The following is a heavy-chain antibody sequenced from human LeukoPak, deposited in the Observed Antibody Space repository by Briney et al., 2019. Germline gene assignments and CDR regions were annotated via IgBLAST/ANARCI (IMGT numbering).Heavy chain of an antibody. CDR3: AREIGYYFDSDDSRLRGRLDV. V-gene: IGHV3-53*01. CDR2: IYPGGVT. CDR1: GLTINTNY. J-gene: IGHJ6*04. Sequence: GGSLRLSCAASGLTINTNYMNWVRQAPGRGLEWLSVIYPGGVTKYAESVKGRFTVSRDIAKNTVYLEMNDLRAEDTALYYCAREIGYYFDSDDSRLRGRLDVWGKXTSVTVSS. D-gene: IGHD3-22*01.